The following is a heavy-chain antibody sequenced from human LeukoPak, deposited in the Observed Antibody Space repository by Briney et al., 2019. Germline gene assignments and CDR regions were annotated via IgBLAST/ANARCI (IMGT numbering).Heavy chain of an antibody. D-gene: IGHD3-10*01. Sequence: SETLSLTCTVSGGSISXSSYYWGXIRQPPGKGLEWIGSMYYSGSTYYNPALKSRVTTSVDTSKNQFSLKLSSVTAADTAVYYCVTGRYYFDYWGQGTLVTVSS. V-gene: IGHV4-39*01. CDR2: MYYSGST. J-gene: IGHJ4*02. CDR1: GGSISXSSYY. CDR3: VTGRYYFDY.